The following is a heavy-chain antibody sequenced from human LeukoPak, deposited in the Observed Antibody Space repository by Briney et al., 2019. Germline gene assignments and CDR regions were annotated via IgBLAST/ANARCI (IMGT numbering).Heavy chain of an antibody. CDR2: INSDGSST. V-gene: IGHV3-74*01. CDR1: GFTFSSYW. D-gene: IGHD3-3*01. CDR3: ARAYYDFWSGYSPFDY. Sequence: GGSLRLSCAASGFTFSSYWMHWVRQVPGKGLVWVSRINSDGSSTSYADSVKGRFTISRDNAKNTLYLQMNSLRAEDTAVYYCARAYYDFWSGYSPFDYWGQGTLVTVSS. J-gene: IGHJ4*02.